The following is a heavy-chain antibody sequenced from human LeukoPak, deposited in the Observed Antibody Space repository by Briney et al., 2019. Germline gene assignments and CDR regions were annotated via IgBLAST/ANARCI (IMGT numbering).Heavy chain of an antibody. CDR3: ARGAFNYCDSSDYYYHY. V-gene: IGHV1-8*01. CDR1: GYTFTSYD. CDR2: MNPNSGNT. D-gene: IGHD3-22*01. J-gene: IGHJ4*02. Sequence: ASVKVSCKASGYTFTSYDINWVRQATGQGLEWMGWMNPNSGNTGYAQKFQGRVTMTRNTSMSTSYMELNSLRSEDTAVYYCARGAFNYCDSSDYYYHYWGQGTLVTVSS.